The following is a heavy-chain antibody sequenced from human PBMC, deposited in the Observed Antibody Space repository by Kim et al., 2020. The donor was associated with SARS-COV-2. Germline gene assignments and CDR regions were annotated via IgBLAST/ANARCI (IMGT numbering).Heavy chain of an antibody. CDR2: IKGDGSQK. D-gene: IGHD3-22*01. Sequence: GGSLRLSCKVSGINFSSYWMSWVRQAPGKGLEWVANIKGDGSQKDYVDSVKGRFIVSRDNSQKSLYLELSSLTVDDSAVYYCAREKDYYDSAAWYTHFDYWGQGTVVTVSS. V-gene: IGHV3-7*01. CDR1: GINFSSYW. CDR3: AREKDYYDSAAWYTHFDY. J-gene: IGHJ4*02.